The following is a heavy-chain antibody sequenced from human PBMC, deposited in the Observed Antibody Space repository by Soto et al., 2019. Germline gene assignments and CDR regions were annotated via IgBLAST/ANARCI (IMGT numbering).Heavy chain of an antibody. J-gene: IGHJ5*02. CDR3: ARGVRGVIGVYTWFDP. V-gene: IGHV4-59*12. D-gene: IGHD3-10*01. Sequence: NPSETLSLTCTVSGGSINNYYWSWIRQPPGKGQEWIAYIFSTGTTSYNPSLKSQVSASVDTSKNQFSLKLSSVTAADTAVYYCARGVRGVIGVYTWFDPWGKEPLVTVPS. CDR1: GGSINNYY. CDR2: IFSTGTT.